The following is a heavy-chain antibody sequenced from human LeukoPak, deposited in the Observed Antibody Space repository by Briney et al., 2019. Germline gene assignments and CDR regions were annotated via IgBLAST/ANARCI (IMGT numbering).Heavy chain of an antibody. CDR2: NNPDSGGT. D-gene: IGHD1-26*01. CDR1: GYTFTDYY. J-gene: IGHJ3*02. Sequence: GASVKVSCKASGYTFTDYYMHWVRQAPGQGREWMGRNNPDSGGTNFAQKFQARVTVTRDTSTSTAYMELSRLRSDDTAVYYCARPRATNLVDDAFDIWGQGTIVTVSS. V-gene: IGHV1-2*06. CDR3: ARPRATNLVDDAFDI.